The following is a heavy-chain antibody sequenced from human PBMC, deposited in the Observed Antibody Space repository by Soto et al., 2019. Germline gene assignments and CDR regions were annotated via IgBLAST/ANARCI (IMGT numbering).Heavy chain of an antibody. V-gene: IGHV3-7*03. CDR2: IKQDGSDK. Sequence: GGSLRLSCAASGFTFSGYWMSWVRQAPGKGLEWVGNIKQDGSDKFYVDSVKGRFTISGDNAKNSLYLQMNSLRAEDSAMYYCARDEDCSSASCFGMDVWSEGTWVTVAS. CDR1: GFTFSGYW. CDR3: ARDEDCSSASCFGMDV. D-gene: IGHD2-2*01. J-gene: IGHJ6*04.